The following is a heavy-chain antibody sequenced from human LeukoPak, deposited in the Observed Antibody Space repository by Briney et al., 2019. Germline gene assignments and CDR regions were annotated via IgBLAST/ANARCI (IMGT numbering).Heavy chain of an antibody. CDR3: ARASYDFWSGYSRSWYFDL. D-gene: IGHD3-3*01. J-gene: IGHJ2*01. CDR2: INPRGGST. Sequence: GASVKVSCKASGYTFTSYYMHWVRQAPGQGLEWMGIINPRGGSTSYAQKFQGRVTMTRDTSTSTVYMELSSLRSEDTAVYYCARASYDFWSGYSRSWYFDLWGRGTLVTVSS. V-gene: IGHV1-46*01. CDR1: GYTFTSYY.